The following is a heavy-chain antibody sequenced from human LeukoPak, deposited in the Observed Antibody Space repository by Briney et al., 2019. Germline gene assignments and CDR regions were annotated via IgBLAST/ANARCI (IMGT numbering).Heavy chain of an antibody. D-gene: IGHD3-10*01. CDR1: GYTFTSYD. V-gene: IGHV1-8*01. CDR3: AILYGSGSYTYYYYYMDV. Sequence: ASVKVSCKASGYTFTSYDINWVRQATGQGLEWMGWMNPNSGNTDYAQKFQGRVTMTRNTSISTAYMELSSLRSDDTAVYYCAILYGSGSYTYYYYYMDVWGKGTTVTISS. J-gene: IGHJ6*03. CDR2: MNPNSGNT.